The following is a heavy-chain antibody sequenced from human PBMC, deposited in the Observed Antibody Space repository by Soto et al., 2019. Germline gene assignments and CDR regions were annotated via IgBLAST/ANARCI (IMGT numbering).Heavy chain of an antibody. CDR3: AREGSRPYYYYGMDV. CDR2: ISTYNGDT. CDR1: GYSFTTYG. Sequence: QVQLVQSGAEVKKPGASVEVSCKASGYSFTTYGIAWVRQDPGQGLEWMGWISTYNGDTDYAQNLQGRVIMTTDTSTTTAYMELRSLRSDDTAVYYCAREGSRPYYYYGMDVWGQGTTVSVSS. D-gene: IGHD2-15*01. J-gene: IGHJ6*02. V-gene: IGHV1-18*01.